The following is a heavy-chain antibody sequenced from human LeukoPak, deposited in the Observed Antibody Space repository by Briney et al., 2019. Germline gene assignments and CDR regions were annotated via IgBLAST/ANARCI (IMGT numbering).Heavy chain of an antibody. D-gene: IGHD2-2*01. Sequence: SETLSLTCTVSGDSISSYFWSWTRQPPGKGLEWIGYMYTSGSTNYNPSLRSRVTISVDTSKNQLSLKLSSVTAADTAVYYCARQGVGYCSSTTCYRAFDIWGQGTMVTVSS. CDR3: ARQGVGYCSSTTCYRAFDI. CDR1: GDSISSYF. J-gene: IGHJ3*02. V-gene: IGHV4-4*09. CDR2: MYTSGST.